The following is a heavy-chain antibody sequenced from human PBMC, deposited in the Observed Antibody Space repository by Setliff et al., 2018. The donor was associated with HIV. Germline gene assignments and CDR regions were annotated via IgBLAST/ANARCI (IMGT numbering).Heavy chain of an antibody. CDR2: IYYSGST. J-gene: IGHJ6*03. V-gene: IGHV4-39*07. CDR3: ASRSSYVPLYYYYMDV. CDR1: DDSISRSSYY. Sequence: SETLSLTCTVTDDSISRSSYYWAWIRQSPGKGLEWIGSIYYSGSTYYNPSLKSRVTISVDTSENQFSLKLSSVTAADTAVYYCASRSSYVPLYYYYMDVWGKGTTVTVSS. D-gene: IGHD3-16*01.